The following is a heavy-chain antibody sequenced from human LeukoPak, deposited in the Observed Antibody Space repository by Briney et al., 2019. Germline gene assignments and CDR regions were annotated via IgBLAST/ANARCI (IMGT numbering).Heavy chain of an antibody. CDR3: ARGRPVGASTVEDY. CDR2: IYSGGST. D-gene: IGHD1-26*01. Sequence: GGSLRLSCAATGFTVSNNYMSWVRQAPGRGLEWVSVIYSGGSTDYADSVKGRFTISRDNSKNTLYLQMNNLRAEDTAFYYCARGRPVGASTVEDYWGQGTLVTVSS. V-gene: IGHV3-66*01. CDR1: GFTVSNNY. J-gene: IGHJ4*02.